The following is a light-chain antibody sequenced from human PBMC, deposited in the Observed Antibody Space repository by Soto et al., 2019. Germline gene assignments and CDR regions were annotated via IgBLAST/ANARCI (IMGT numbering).Light chain of an antibody. J-gene: IGKJ1*01. CDR3: HHYNTYST. CDR2: AAT. CDR1: QSIRNF. V-gene: IGKV1-16*01. Sequence: DIQMTQSPSSLSASLGDRVTITCRASQSIRNFLNWFQHXPGKAPKVLISAATTLQSGAPPRFSGSVSGTDFTLTISCLPPDDFATYYCHHYNTYSTFGQGTKVDIK.